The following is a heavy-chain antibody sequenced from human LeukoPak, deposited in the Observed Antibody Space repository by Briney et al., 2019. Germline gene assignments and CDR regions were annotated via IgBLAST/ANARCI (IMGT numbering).Heavy chain of an antibody. CDR1: GYTFTSYY. Sequence: ASVKVSCKASGYTFTSYYMHWVRQAPGQGLEWMGIINLSGGSTSYAQKFQGRVTMTRDTSTSTVYMELSSLRSEDTAVYYCARTMVRGVIGPWFDPWGQGTLVTVSS. CDR2: INLSGGST. J-gene: IGHJ5*02. CDR3: ARTMVRGVIGPWFDP. V-gene: IGHV1-46*01. D-gene: IGHD3-10*01.